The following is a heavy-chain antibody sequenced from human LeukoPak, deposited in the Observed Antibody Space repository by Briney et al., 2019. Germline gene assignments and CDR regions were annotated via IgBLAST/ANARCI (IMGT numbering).Heavy chain of an antibody. J-gene: IGHJ6*02. D-gene: IGHD2-15*01. Sequence: PGGSLRLSCAASGFTFSSYAMHWVRQAPGKGLEWVAVISYDGSNKYYADSVKGRFTISRDNAKNSLYLQMNSLRAEDTAVYYCARGGGYCSGGSCYSYGMDVWGQGTTVTVSS. CDR3: ARGGGYCSGGSCYSYGMDV. CDR1: GFTFSSYA. V-gene: IGHV3-30-3*01. CDR2: ISYDGSNK.